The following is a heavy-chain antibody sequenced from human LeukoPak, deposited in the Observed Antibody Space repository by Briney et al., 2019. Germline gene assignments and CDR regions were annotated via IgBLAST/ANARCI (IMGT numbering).Heavy chain of an antibody. J-gene: IGHJ4*02. CDR1: GFTLSSYG. V-gene: IGHV3-7*01. CDR3: AREQVGALDF. CDR2: MKQDGSTR. D-gene: IGHD1-26*01. Sequence: GGSLRLSCSVSGFTLSSYGMAWVRQAPGKGLEWVANMKQDGSTRHYVDSVKGRFTISRDNAKNSLYLQMNSLRAEDTAIYYFAREQVGALDFWGLGSLVTVSS.